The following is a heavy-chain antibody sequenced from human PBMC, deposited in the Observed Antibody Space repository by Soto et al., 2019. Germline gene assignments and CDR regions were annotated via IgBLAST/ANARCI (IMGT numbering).Heavy chain of an antibody. CDR2: ISGSDVST. V-gene: IGHV3-23*01. CDR3: AKRSSSSTFDY. D-gene: IGHD6-6*01. J-gene: IGHJ4*02. Sequence: EVPRLESGGGLVQPGASLGFSCAAYGFTFSSYALSWVRQPPGKGLEWVSVISGSDVSTYYADSVKGRFTISRDNSKNTLYLQMNSLRAEDTAVYYCAKRSSSSTFDYWGQGTLVTVSS. CDR1: GFTFSSYA.